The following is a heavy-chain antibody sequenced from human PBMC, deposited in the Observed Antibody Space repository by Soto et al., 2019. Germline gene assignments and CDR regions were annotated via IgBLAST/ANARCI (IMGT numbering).Heavy chain of an antibody. CDR2: INAGNGNT. CDR1: GSTFTSYV. D-gene: IGHD4-17*01. V-gene: IGHV1-3*01. CDR3: AISLTTVMTLKGVEP. J-gene: IGHJ5*02. Sequence: QVQLVQSGAEANKPGASEKISCKASGSTFTSYVIHRVSQAPGRRLEWMGWINAGNGNTKNSQKIQARGTITRDTSATTADRQLNSLSSEDTAAYYCAISLTTVMTLKGVEPWGKGTLVTVSS.